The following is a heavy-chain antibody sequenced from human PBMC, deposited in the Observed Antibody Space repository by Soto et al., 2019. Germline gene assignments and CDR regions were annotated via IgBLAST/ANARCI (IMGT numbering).Heavy chain of an antibody. J-gene: IGHJ6*02. CDR1: GYTFTGYY. V-gene: IGHV1-2*04. Sequence: ASVKVSFKASGYTFTGYYMHWVRQAPGQGLEWMGWINPNSGGTNYAQKFQGWVTMTRDTSISTAYMELSRLRSDDTAVYYCARGGSLWFGELSAYYYGMDVWGQGTTVTVSS. CDR2: INPNSGGT. D-gene: IGHD3-10*01. CDR3: ARGGSLWFGELSAYYYGMDV.